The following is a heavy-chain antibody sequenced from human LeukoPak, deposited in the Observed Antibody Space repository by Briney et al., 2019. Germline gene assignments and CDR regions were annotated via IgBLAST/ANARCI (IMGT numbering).Heavy chain of an antibody. CDR2: IYPGDSDT. V-gene: IGHV5-51*01. CDR1: W. CDR3: ARTQLIPGDFDY. J-gene: IGHJ4*02. Sequence: WWGWVRQPPGKGLEWMGIIYPGDSDTRYSPSFQGQVTISADKSISTAYLQWSSLKASDTAMYYCARTQLIPGDFDYWGQGTLVTVSS. D-gene: IGHD5-24*01.